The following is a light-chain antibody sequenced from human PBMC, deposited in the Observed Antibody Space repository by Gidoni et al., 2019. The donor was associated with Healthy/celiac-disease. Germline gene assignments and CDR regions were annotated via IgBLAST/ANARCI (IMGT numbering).Light chain of an antibody. J-gene: IGKJ4*01. CDR2: KAS. Sequence: DIQMTQSPSTLSASVGDRVTITCRASQSISSWLAWYQQQPGKAPKLLIYKASSLESGVPSRFRGSGSGTEFTLTISSLQPDDFATYYCQQYNSYPLTFCGGTKVEIK. V-gene: IGKV1-5*03. CDR3: QQYNSYPLT. CDR1: QSISSW.